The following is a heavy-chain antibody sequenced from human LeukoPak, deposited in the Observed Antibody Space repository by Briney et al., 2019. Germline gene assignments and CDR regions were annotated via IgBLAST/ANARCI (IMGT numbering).Heavy chain of an antibody. CDR1: GGSISSGGYY. Sequence: PSETLSLTCTVSGGSISSGGYYWSWIRQPPGKGLEWIGYIYHSGSTYYNPSLKSRVTISVDRSKNQFSLKLSSVTAVDTAVYYCARCPSDYGDYYFDYWGQGTLVTVSS. CDR2: IYHSGST. CDR3: ARCPSDYGDYYFDY. J-gene: IGHJ4*02. V-gene: IGHV4-30-2*01. D-gene: IGHD4-17*01.